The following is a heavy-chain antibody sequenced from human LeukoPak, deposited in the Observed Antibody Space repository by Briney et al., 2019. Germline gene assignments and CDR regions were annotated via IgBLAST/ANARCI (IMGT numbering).Heavy chain of an antibody. Sequence: SETLSLTCTVSGGSIGSSSYYWGWIRQPPGKGLEWIGSIYYSGSTYYNPSLKSRVTISVDTSKNQFSLKLSSVTAADTAVYYCARRDSLGIDYWGQGTLVTVSS. CDR2: IYYSGST. J-gene: IGHJ4*02. CDR3: ARRDSLGIDY. D-gene: IGHD7-27*01. CDR1: GGSIGSSSYY. V-gene: IGHV4-39*01.